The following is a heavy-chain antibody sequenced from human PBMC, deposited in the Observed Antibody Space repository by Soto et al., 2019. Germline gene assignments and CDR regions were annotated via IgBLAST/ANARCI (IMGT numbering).Heavy chain of an antibody. Sequence: ASVKVSCKASGYTFTSYDINWVRQATGQGLEWMGWMNPNSGNTGYAQKFQGRVTMTSNTSISTAYMELSSLRSEDTAVYYCARVYDYGDHPDYYYGMDVWGQGTTVTVSS. CDR1: GYTFTSYD. D-gene: IGHD4-17*01. CDR3: ARVYDYGDHPDYYYGMDV. V-gene: IGHV1-8*01. J-gene: IGHJ6*02. CDR2: MNPNSGNT.